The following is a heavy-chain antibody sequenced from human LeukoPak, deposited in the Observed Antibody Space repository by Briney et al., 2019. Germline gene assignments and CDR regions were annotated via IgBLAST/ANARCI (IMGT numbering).Heavy chain of an antibody. CDR3: AKEEAKGNWPPDGFDI. CDR2: ISVGGDIT. J-gene: IGHJ3*02. D-gene: IGHD1-1*01. Sequence: GRSLRLSCAPSGFTSSSYAITSVRQAPRKGLECVSAISVGGDITSYADPVKGRFPIHREHPKNTLYLQLNLLRAGATAVYAFAKEEAKGNWPPDGFDIWGQGTMVTVSS. CDR1: GFTSSSYA. V-gene: IGHV3-23*01.